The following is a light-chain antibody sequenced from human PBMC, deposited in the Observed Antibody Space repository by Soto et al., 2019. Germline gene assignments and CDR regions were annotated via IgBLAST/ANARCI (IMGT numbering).Light chain of an antibody. CDR1: QDISNY. CDR2: AAS. Sequence: DIQMTHSPSSLSASVGDRVTITCQASQDISNYLNWYQQKPGTAPKLLIYAASNLQSGVPPRFSGSGSGKDFTLTIAALQPDDFATYYCHQSFSSPRTFGQGTKGDIK. V-gene: IGKV1-39*01. J-gene: IGKJ1*01. CDR3: HQSFSSPRT.